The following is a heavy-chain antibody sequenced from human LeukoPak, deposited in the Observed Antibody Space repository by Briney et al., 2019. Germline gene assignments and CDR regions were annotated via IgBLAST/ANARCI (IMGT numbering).Heavy chain of an antibody. CDR2: ISSSSSYI. CDR1: GFTFSSYS. J-gene: IGHJ4*02. CDR3: ARDLRGSGWSSDY. V-gene: IGHV3-21*01. Sequence: GGSLRLSCAASGFTFSSYSMNWVRQAPGKGLEWVSSISSSSSYIYYADSVKGRFTISRDNAKNSLYLQMNSLRAEDTAVYYCARDLRGSGWSSDYWGQGTLVTVSS. D-gene: IGHD6-19*01.